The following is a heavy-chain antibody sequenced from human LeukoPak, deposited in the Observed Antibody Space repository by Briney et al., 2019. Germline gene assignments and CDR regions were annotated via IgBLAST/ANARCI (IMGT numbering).Heavy chain of an antibody. V-gene: IGHV5-51*01. D-gene: IGHD1-26*01. CDR1: GYSFTSYW. Sequence: GESLKISCKGAGYSFTSYWIAWVRQMPGKGLEWMGIIYPGDSDTKYSPSFQGQVTISADKSISTAYLQWSSLKASDTAMYYCARHLSSGSGSYYFDYWGQGALVTVSA. CDR3: ARHLSSGSGSYYFDY. J-gene: IGHJ4*02. CDR2: IYPGDSDT.